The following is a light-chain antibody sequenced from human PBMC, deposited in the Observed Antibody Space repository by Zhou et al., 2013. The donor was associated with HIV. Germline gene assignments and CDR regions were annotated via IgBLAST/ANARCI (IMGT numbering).Light chain of an antibody. CDR3: QFYNNWPPTWT. J-gene: IGKJ1*01. Sequence: EIVMTQSPATLSVSPGERATLSCRASQSVRSNLAWYQQKPGQAPRLLIYGATTRATGVPARFSGYGSGTEFTLTISSLQPEDFAVYYCQFYNNWPPTWTFGRGTKVEMK. CDR2: GAT. CDR1: QSVRSN. V-gene: IGKV3-15*01.